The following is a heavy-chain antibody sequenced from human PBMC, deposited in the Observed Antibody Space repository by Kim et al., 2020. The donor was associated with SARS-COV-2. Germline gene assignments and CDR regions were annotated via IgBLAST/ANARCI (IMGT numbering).Heavy chain of an antibody. D-gene: IGHD4-17*01. CDR3: ASNSWRDDYGAFDI. CDR1: GFTFSSYA. J-gene: IGHJ3*02. V-gene: IGHV3-30-3*01. CDR2: ISYDGSNK. Sequence: LSLTCVASGFTFSSYAMHWVRQAPGKGLEWVAVISYDGSNKYYADSVKGRFTISRDNSKNTLYLQMNSLRAEDTAVYYCASNSWRDDYGAFDIWGQGTMVTVSS.